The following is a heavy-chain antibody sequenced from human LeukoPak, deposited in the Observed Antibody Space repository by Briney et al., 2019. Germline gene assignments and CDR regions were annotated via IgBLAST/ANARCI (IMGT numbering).Heavy chain of an antibody. J-gene: IGHJ4*02. CDR2: INPNSGGT. V-gene: IGHV1-2*02. CDR1: GYTFTGYY. Sequence: ASVKVSCKASGYTFTGYYMHWVRQAPGQVLEWMGWINPNSGGTNYAQKFQGRVTMTRDTSISTAYMELSRLRSDDTAVYYCARDIEYSSSFDYWGQGTLVTVSS. CDR3: ARDIEYSSSFDY. D-gene: IGHD6-6*01.